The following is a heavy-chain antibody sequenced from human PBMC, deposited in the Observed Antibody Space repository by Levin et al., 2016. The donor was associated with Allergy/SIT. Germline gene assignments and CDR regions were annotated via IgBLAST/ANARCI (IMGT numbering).Heavy chain of an antibody. J-gene: IGHJ4*02. CDR1: GFTFSSYA. V-gene: IGHV3-23*01. Sequence: GESLKISCAASGFTFSSYAMSWVRQAPGKGLEWVSGISGSGGSTYYADPVKGRFTISRDNSKNTLYLQMNSLRAEDTAVYYCAKGNPPDYWGQGTLVTVSS. CDR3: AKGNPPDY. CDR2: ISGSGGST.